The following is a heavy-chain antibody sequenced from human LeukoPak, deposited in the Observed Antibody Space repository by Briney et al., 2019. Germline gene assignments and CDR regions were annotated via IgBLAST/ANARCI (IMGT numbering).Heavy chain of an antibody. CDR2: IRYDGSNK. CDR3: AKVPEILYSLDAFDI. D-gene: IGHD2-15*01. V-gene: IGHV3-30*02. J-gene: IGHJ3*02. Sequence: GGSLRLSCAASGFTFSSYGMHWVRQAPGKGLEWVAFIRYDGSNKYYADSVKGRFTISRDNSKNTLYLQMNSLRAEDTAVYYCAKVPEILYSLDAFDIWGQGTMVTVSS. CDR1: GFTFSSYG.